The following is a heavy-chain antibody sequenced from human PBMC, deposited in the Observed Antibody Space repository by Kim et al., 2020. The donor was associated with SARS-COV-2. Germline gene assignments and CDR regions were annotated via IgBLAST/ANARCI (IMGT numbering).Heavy chain of an antibody. V-gene: IGHV3-23*01. CDR1: GFTFSSYA. CDR2: ISGSGGST. J-gene: IGHJ6*02. Sequence: GGSLRLSCAASGFTFSSYAMSWVRQAPGKGLEWVSAISGSGGSTYYADSVKGRFTISRDNSKNTLYLQMNSLRAEDTAVYYCARKYSSGASGGMDVWGQGTTVTVSS. D-gene: IGHD6-19*01. CDR3: ARKYSSGASGGMDV.